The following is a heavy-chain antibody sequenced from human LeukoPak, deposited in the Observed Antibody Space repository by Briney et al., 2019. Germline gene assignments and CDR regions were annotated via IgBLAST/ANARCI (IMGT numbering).Heavy chain of an antibody. CDR1: GFTFDDYA. CDR2: ISWNSGSI. J-gene: IGHJ4*02. Sequence: GGSLRLSCAASGFTFDDYAMHWVRQAPGKGLEWVSGISWNSGSIGYADSVKGRFTISRDNAKNSLYLQMNSLRAEDTALYYCAKNGYYGSGSYYIWYFDYWGQGTLVTVSS. D-gene: IGHD3-10*01. CDR3: AKNGYYGSGSYYIWYFDY. V-gene: IGHV3-9*01.